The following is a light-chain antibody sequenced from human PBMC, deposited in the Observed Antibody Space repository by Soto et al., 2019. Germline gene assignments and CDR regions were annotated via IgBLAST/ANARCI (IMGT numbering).Light chain of an antibody. J-gene: IGKJ1*01. Sequence: EIVMTQSPVTLSVSPGERAILSCRASRSVNNNLAWYQQKLGQAPRVLIYGASTRATGIPARFTGSGSGTEFILTITSLQSEDSAVYYCQEYNTWPWTFGQGTKVDIK. CDR2: GAS. V-gene: IGKV3-15*01. CDR3: QEYNTWPWT. CDR1: RSVNNN.